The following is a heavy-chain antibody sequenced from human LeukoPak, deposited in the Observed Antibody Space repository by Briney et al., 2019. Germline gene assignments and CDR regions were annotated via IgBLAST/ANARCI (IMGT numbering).Heavy chain of an antibody. D-gene: IGHD1-26*01. CDR2: ISGSGGST. CDR3: AKERGSYFDAFDI. CDR1: GFTFSSYA. V-gene: IGHV3-23*01. Sequence: PGASLRLSCAVSGFTFSSYAMSWVRQAPGKGLEWVSAISGSGGSTYYADSVKGRFTISRDNSKNTLYLQMNSLRAEDTAVYYCAKERGSYFDAFDIWGQGTMVTVSS. J-gene: IGHJ3*02.